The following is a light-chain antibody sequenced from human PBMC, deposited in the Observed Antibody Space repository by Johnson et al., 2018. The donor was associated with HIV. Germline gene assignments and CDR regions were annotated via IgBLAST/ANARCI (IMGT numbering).Light chain of an antibody. CDR2: ENH. V-gene: IGLV1-51*02. J-gene: IGLJ1*01. Sequence: QSILTQPPSLSAAPGQRVTISCSGSSSNIGNNYVSWYQQLPGTAPRLLVYENHRRPSGIPDRFSGSKSGTSATLDITGLQTGDEADDYCGTWVTSLRACFFGAGTKVTAL. CDR3: GTWVTSLRACF. CDR1: SSNIGNNY.